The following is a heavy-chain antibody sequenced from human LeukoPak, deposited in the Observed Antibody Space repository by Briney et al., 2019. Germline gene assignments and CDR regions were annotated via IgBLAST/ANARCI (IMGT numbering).Heavy chain of an antibody. CDR2: IYGSGST. CDR1: GDSISSNF. D-gene: IGHD2-15*01. CDR3: ARVRLGRGTFFDY. J-gene: IGHJ4*02. Sequence: SETLSLTCTVSGDSISSNFWSWIRQSPGKGLEWIGYIYGSGSTSYGPSLKSRVTISEDTSKNQFSLKSNPVTAADTAVYYCARVRLGRGTFFDYWGQGTLVTVSS. V-gene: IGHV4-59*01.